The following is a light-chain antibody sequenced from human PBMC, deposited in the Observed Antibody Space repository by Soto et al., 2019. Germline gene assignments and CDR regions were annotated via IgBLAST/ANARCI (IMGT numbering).Light chain of an antibody. Sequence: QSALTQPASVSGSPGQSITISCTGTSRDVGGYDYVSWYQLHPGKAPKLMVFEVSNLPSGVSYRFSGSKSGNTASLTISGLQAEDEADYFCSSYSISTAYLFGTGTKLTVL. V-gene: IGLV2-14*01. J-gene: IGLJ1*01. CDR1: SRDVGGYDY. CDR3: SSYSISTAYL. CDR2: EVS.